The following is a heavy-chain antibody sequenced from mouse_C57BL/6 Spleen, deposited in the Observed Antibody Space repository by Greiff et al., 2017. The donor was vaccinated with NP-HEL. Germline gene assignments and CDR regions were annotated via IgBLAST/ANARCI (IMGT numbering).Heavy chain of an antibody. D-gene: IGHD1-1*01. CDR3: ARKEGYYGSSYWYFDV. CDR1: GYTFTGYW. J-gene: IGHJ1*03. Sequence: VKLMESGAELMKPGASVKLSCKATGYTFTGYWIEWVKQRPGHGLEWIGEILPGSGSTNYNEKFKGKATFTADTSSNTAYMQLSSLTTEDSAIYYCARKEGYYGSSYWYFDVWGTGTTVTVSS. CDR2: ILPGSGST. V-gene: IGHV1-9*01.